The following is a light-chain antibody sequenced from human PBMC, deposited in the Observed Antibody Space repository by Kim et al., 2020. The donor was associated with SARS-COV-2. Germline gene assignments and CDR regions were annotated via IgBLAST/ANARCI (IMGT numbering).Light chain of an antibody. CDR1: QGISHD. Sequence: AAVGNRVTITCRASQGISHDLAWYQQKPGKVPKLLIFAASALHAGVPSRFSGSGSGTDFTLTISSLQPEDVATYYCQKYNGAPWTFGQGTKVDIK. V-gene: IGKV1-27*01. CDR3: QKYNGAPWT. CDR2: AAS. J-gene: IGKJ1*01.